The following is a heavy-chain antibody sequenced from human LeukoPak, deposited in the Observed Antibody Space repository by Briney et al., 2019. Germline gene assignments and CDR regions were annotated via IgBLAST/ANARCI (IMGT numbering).Heavy chain of an antibody. V-gene: IGHV3-23*01. Sequence: SCKASGGTFSSYAMSWVRQAPGKGLEWVSAISGSGGSTYYADSVKSRFTISRDNSKNTLYLQMNSLRAEDTAVYYCASFGAPMSANAFDIWGQGTMVTVSS. J-gene: IGHJ3*02. CDR2: ISGSGGST. CDR3: ASFGAPMSANAFDI. D-gene: IGHD3-16*01. CDR1: GGTFSSYA.